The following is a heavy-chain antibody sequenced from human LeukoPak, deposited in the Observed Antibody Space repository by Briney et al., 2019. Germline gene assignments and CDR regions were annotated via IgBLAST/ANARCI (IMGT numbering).Heavy chain of an antibody. V-gene: IGHV3-23*01. CDR2: ISGSGGST. J-gene: IGHJ4*02. D-gene: IGHD3-22*01. CDR3: AKKSRPYYYDSSGYPLDY. CDR1: GFSFSSHS. Sequence: GGSLRLSCAASGFSFSSHSMNWVRQAPGKGLEWVSAISGSGGSTYYADSVKGRFTISRDNSKNTLYLQMNSLRAEDTAVYYCAKKSRPYYYDSSGYPLDYWGQGTLVTVSS.